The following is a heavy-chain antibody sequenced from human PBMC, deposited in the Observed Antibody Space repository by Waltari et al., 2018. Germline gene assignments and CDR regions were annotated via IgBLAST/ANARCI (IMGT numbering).Heavy chain of an antibody. Sequence: EVLLVESGGGLVQPGRSLRLSCAASGFIFDDSAMHWVRQAPGKGLEWVSGISWNSGSIGYADSVKGRFAISRDNAKNSLYLQMNSLRAEDTALYYCAKSPSIQSSSLDNWFDSWGQGTLVTVSS. CDR2: ISWNSGSI. CDR1: GFIFDDSA. V-gene: IGHV3-9*01. CDR3: AKSPSIQSSSLDNWFDS. D-gene: IGHD2-2*01. J-gene: IGHJ5*01.